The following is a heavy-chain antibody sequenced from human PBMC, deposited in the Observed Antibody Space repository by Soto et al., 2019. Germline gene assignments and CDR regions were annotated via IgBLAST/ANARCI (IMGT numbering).Heavy chain of an antibody. CDR3: AKEEVDYYDSSGYYLDAFDI. CDR2: IKQDGSEK. CDR1: GFTFSSYW. Sequence: PGGSLRLSCVASGFTFSSYWMSWVRQAPGKGLEWVANIKQDGSEKYYVDSVKGRFTLSRDNAKNSLYLQMNSLRAEDTAVYYCAKEEVDYYDSSGYYLDAFDIWGQGTMVTVSS. J-gene: IGHJ3*02. V-gene: IGHV3-7*01. D-gene: IGHD3-22*01.